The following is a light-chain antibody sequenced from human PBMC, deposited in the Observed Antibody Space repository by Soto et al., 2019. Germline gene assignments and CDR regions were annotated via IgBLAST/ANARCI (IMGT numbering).Light chain of an antibody. V-gene: IGKV1-5*03. CDR1: QTISSW. CDR2: KAS. J-gene: IGKJ1*01. CDR3: QHYNSYSEA. Sequence: DIQMTQSPSTLSVSVGDRVTITCRASQTISSWLAWYQQKPGKAPKLLIYKASTLKSGVPSRFRGIGSGTEFSLTISSLQPDDFANYYCQHYNSYSEAFGQRTKVDLK.